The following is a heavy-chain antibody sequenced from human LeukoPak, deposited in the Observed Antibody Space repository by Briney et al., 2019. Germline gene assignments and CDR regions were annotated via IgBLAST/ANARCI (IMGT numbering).Heavy chain of an antibody. V-gene: IGHV3-30*03. D-gene: IGHD3-22*01. CDR1: GFTFSSYG. J-gene: IGHJ4*02. CDR2: ISYDGSNK. Sequence: GGSLRLSCAASGFTFSSYGMHWVRQAPGKGLEWVAVISYDGSNKYYADSVKGRFTISRDNAKSSLYLQMNSLRAEDTAVYYCARGRRSVVITSWGQGTLVTVSS. CDR3: ARGRRSVVITS.